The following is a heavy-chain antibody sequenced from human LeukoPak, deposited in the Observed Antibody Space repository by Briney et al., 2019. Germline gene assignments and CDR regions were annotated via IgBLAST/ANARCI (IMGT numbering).Heavy chain of an antibody. Sequence: SETLSLTCTVSGGSISSGGYYWSWIRQHPGKGLEWIGYIYYSGSTYYNPSLKSRVTISVDTSKNQFSLKLSSVTAADMAVYYCARECGGDCYSFWGQGTLVTVSS. V-gene: IGHV4-31*03. CDR2: IYYSGST. CDR3: ARECGGDCYSF. J-gene: IGHJ4*02. D-gene: IGHD2-21*02. CDR1: GGSISSGGYY.